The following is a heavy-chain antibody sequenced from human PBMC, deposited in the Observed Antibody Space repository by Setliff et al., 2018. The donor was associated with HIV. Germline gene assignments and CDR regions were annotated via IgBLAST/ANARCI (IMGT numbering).Heavy chain of an antibody. CDR3: ARIVPATISPFYYYMDV. V-gene: IGHV1-3*01. Sequence: CKASGYTFTAYVMQWVRQAPGQRLEWMGWSNAGNGNTKYSQKFQGRVTFIRDTSATTASLKLRSLRSDDTAAYYCARIVPATISPFYYYMDVWGQGTTVTVSS. J-gene: IGHJ6*01. CDR1: GYTFTAYV. CDR2: SNAGNGNT. D-gene: IGHD2-2*01.